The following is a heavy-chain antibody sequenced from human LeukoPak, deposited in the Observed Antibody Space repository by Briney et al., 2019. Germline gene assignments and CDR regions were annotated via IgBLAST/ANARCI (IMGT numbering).Heavy chain of an antibody. CDR2: IYYSGST. J-gene: IGHJ3*02. Sequence: SETLSLTCTVSGGSVSSGSYYWSWIRQPPGKGLEWIGYIYYSGSTNYNPSLKSRVTISVDTSKSQFSLKLNSVTAADTAVYYCASYSGDSYGSDAFDIWGQGTMVTVSS. CDR1: GGSVSSGSYY. V-gene: IGHV4-61*01. CDR3: ASYSGDSYGSDAFDI. D-gene: IGHD5-18*01.